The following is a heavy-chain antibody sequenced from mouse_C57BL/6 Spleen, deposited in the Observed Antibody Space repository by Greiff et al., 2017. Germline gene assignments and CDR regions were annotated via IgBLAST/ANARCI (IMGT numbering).Heavy chain of an antibody. D-gene: IGHD1-1*01. CDR2: IYPGSGST. CDR3: ARQEVYYGWVL. Sequence: QVQLQQPGAELVKPGASVKMSCKASGYTFTSYWITWVKQRPGQGLEWIGDIYPGSGSTNYNEKFKSKATLTVDTSSSTAYMQLSSLTSEVSAVYYCARQEVYYGWVLWGQGTTLTVSA. V-gene: IGHV1-55*01. CDR1: GYTFTSYW. J-gene: IGHJ2*01.